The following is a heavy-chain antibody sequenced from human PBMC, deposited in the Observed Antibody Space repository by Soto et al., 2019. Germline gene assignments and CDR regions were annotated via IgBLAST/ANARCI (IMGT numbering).Heavy chain of an antibody. D-gene: IGHD6-19*01. J-gene: IGHJ4*02. CDR3: ARDLGGWPDY. V-gene: IGHV1-3*01. CDR2: INAGNGNT. Sequence: QVQLVQSGAEVKKPGASVKVSCKASGYTFTSYAIHWVRQAPGQRLEWMGWINAGNGNTKYSQKFQDRVTITRDTXXXXAXMELSSLRSEDTAVYYGARDLGGWPDYWGQGTLVTVSS. CDR1: GYTFTSYA.